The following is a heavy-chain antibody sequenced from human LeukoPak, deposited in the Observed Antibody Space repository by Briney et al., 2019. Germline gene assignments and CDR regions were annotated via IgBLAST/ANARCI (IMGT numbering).Heavy chain of an antibody. V-gene: IGHV4-34*01. CDR1: GGSLSFYY. D-gene: IGHD2-15*01. CDR2: ISQNGDS. J-gene: IGHJ4*02. CDR3: ARQRGSGGSCHIDY. Sequence: SETLSLTCGVSGGSLSFYYWSWIRQSPGKGLEWIAEISQNGDSNYNMSLKSRVTISLDKSKNQFSLKLSSVTAADTAVYYCARQRGSGGSCHIDYWGQGTLVTVSS.